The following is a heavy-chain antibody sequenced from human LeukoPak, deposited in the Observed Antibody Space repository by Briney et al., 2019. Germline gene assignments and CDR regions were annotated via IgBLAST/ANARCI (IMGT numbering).Heavy chain of an antibody. CDR2: IYSGGSI. CDR1: GFTVCSNY. V-gene: IGHV3-53*01. Sequence: GGSLRLSCAVSGFTVCSNYMSWVRQAPGKGLEWVSVIYSGGSIYYTDSVKGRFTISRDDSKNTLYLQMNSLRAEDTAVYYCASGLSVTRSGDYWGQRTLVTVSS. CDR3: ASGLSVTRSGDY. J-gene: IGHJ4*02. D-gene: IGHD6-25*01.